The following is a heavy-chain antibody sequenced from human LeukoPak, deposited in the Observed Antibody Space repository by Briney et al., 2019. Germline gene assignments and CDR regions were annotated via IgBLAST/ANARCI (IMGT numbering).Heavy chain of an antibody. CDR2: VSNDGNNK. V-gene: IGHV3-30*18. CDR3: AKLSDCSGGSCYSENYFDY. CDR1: GVTFSSNA. D-gene: IGHD2-15*01. J-gene: IGHJ4*02. Sequence: GRSLRLSCVASGVTFSSNAMHWVRQAPGKALEWVAVVSNDGNNKYADSVKGRFTISRDNSKNTLYLQMNSLRAEDTAVYYCAKLSDCSGGSCYSENYFDYWGQGTLVTVSS.